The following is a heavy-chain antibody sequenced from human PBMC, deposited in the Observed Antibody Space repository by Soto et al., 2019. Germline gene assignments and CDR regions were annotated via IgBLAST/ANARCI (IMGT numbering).Heavy chain of an antibody. CDR2: TSGGGGTT. D-gene: IGHD2-2*01. CDR3: AKRYHTTTSCFDY. CDR1: GFTFNSYG. Sequence: PGGSLRLSCAASGFTFNSYGMSWVRQAPGKGLEWVSITSGGGGTTYYADSVKGRFAISRDNSKNTLYLEMNSLRAEDTAVYFCAKRYHTTTSCFDYWGQGTLVTVSS. V-gene: IGHV3-23*01. J-gene: IGHJ4*02.